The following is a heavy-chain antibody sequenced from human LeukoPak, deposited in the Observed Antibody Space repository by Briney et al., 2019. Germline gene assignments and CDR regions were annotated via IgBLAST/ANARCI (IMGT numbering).Heavy chain of an antibody. V-gene: IGHV5-51*01. CDR2: IYPGDSDT. Sequence: GESLKISCKGSGYSFTSYWIGWVRQMPGKGLEWMGIIYPGDSDTRYSPSFQGQVTISADKSISTAYLQWSSLKASDTAMYYCARQDSSSHPYYYYYYMDVWGKGTTVTVSS. CDR1: GYSFTSYW. CDR3: ARQDSSSHPYYYYYYMDV. J-gene: IGHJ6*03. D-gene: IGHD6-6*01.